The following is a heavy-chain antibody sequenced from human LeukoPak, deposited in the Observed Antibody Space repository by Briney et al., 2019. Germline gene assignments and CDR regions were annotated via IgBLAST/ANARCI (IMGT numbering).Heavy chain of an antibody. CDR1: GGTFSSYA. J-gene: IGHJ4*02. V-gene: IGHV1-69*13. Sequence: ASVKVSCKASGGTFSSYAISWVRQAPGQGLEWMGGIIPILGTANYAQKFQGRVTITADESTSTAYMELSSLRSDDTAVYYCATPREVFDYWGQGTLVTVSS. CDR3: ATPREVFDY. CDR2: IIPILGTA.